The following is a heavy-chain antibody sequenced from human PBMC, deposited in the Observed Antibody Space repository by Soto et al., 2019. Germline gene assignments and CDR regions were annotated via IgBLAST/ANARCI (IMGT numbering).Heavy chain of an antibody. J-gene: IGHJ5*02. V-gene: IGHV1-2*02. CDR2: INPNSGGT. CDR1: GYTFTGYY. Sequence: QVQLVQSGAEVKKPGASVKVSCKASGYTFTGYYMHWVRQAPGQGLEWMGWINPNSGGTNYAQKFQGRVTMTRDTSISTAYMELSRLRSDDTAVYYCARNPTKKGEHNWFDPWGQGTLVTVSS. D-gene: IGHD1-26*01. CDR3: ARNPTKKGEHNWFDP.